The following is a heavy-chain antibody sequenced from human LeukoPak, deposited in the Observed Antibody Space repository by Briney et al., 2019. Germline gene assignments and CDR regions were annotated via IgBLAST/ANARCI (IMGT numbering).Heavy chain of an antibody. CDR3: AKDFVPSLWFGELLFLGFDY. CDR1: GFTFSSYS. J-gene: IGHJ4*02. D-gene: IGHD3-10*01. V-gene: IGHV3-48*01. Sequence: GGSLRLSCAASGFTFSSYSMNWVRQAPGKGLEWVSYISSSSSTIYYADSVKGRFTISRDNSKNTLYLQMNSLRAEDTAVYYCAKDFVPSLWFGELLFLGFDYWGQGTLVTVSS. CDR2: ISSSSSTI.